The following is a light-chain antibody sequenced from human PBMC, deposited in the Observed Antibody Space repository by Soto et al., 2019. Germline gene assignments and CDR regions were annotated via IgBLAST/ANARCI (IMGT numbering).Light chain of an antibody. CDR3: QQYNNWPLT. CDR2: WAS. Sequence: DIVMTQSPDSLPVSLGERATINCKSSQSVLYTSNNKNYLAWYQQKPGQSPKLLIYWASTRESGVPDRFSGSGSGTDFTLTISSLQAEDVAVYYCQQYNNWPLTFGGGTKVEIK. CDR1: QSVLYTSNNKNY. V-gene: IGKV4-1*01. J-gene: IGKJ4*01.